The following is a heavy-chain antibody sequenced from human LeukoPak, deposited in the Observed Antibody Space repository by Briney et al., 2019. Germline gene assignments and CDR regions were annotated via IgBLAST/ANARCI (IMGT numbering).Heavy chain of an antibody. V-gene: IGHV4-59*01. D-gene: IGHD3-10*01. CDR3: AAAAYGSGSYTVDY. CDR2: IYYRGST. Sequence: SETLSLTCSVAGGSISSYYWSWIRRPPGKGLEWIGYIYYRGSTKYNPSLKSRVTISVDTSNNQFSLKLSSVTAADTAVYYCAAAAYGSGSYTVDYWGQGTLVTVSS. CDR1: GGSISSYY. J-gene: IGHJ4*02.